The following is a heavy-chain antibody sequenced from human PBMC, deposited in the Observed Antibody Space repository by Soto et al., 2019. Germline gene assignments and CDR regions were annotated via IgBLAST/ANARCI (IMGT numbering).Heavy chain of an antibody. CDR1: GFTFSSYS. Sequence: GGSLRLSCAASGFTFSSYSMNWVRQAPGKGLEWVSYISSSSSTIYYADSVKGRFTIPRDNAKNSRYLQMNSLRAEDTPVYYCARPRTIFGVVIIPTFDYWGQGTLVTVSS. D-gene: IGHD3-3*01. CDR3: ARPRTIFGVVIIPTFDY. J-gene: IGHJ4*02. CDR2: ISSSSSTI. V-gene: IGHV3-48*01.